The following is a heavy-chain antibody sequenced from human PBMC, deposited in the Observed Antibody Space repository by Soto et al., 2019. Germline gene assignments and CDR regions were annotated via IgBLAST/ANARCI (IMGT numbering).Heavy chain of an antibody. J-gene: IGHJ3*02. CDR2: INSHGSST. D-gene: IGHD3-16*01. CDR3: ARRQIWGNFDAFDI. V-gene: IGHV3-74*01. CDR1: GFTFSNYW. Sequence: EVQLVESGGGLVQPGGSLRLSCAASGFTFSNYWMHWVRQAPGKGLVWVSRINSHGSSTSYADSVKGRFTISRDNAKNTLYLEMNSLRAEDTALYFCARRQIWGNFDAFDIWGQGTKVTVSS.